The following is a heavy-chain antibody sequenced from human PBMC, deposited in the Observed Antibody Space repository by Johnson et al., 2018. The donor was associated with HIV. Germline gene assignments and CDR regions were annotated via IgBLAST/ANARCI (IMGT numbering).Heavy chain of an antibody. CDR2: IKGKIDGGTT. CDR1: GFTFSSYA. Sequence: VQLVESGGGLVQPGGSLRLSCAASGFTFSSYAMSWVRQAPGKGLEWIGRIKGKIDGGTTDYDVPVKGRFTISRDNSKNMLYLQMNRLKTEDTAVYYCTTDRLQKVLRAFDIWGQGTMVTVSS. V-gene: IGHV3-15*01. J-gene: IGHJ3*02. D-gene: IGHD3-16*01. CDR3: TTDRLQKVLRAFDI.